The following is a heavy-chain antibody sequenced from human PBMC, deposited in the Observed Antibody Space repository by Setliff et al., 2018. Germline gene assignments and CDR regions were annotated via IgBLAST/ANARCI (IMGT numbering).Heavy chain of an antibody. CDR3: ARGGMAAANRKGVFEY. V-gene: IGHV1-46*01. J-gene: IGHJ4*02. CDR1: GYTFTRYY. CDR2: INPGGGSA. D-gene: IGHD6-13*01. Sequence: ASVKVSCKASGYTFTRYYMYWVRQAPGQGLEWMGTINPGGGSASYAEKFQGRVTMTRDTPTSTFYMEVNILRSDDTAVYYCARGGMAAANRKGVFEYWGQGTLVTVSS.